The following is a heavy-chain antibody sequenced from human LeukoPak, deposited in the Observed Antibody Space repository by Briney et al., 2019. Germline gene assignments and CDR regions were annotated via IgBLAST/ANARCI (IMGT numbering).Heavy chain of an antibody. CDR1: GGSISSYY. V-gene: IGHV4-34*01. D-gene: IGHD3-22*01. Sequence: PSETLSLTCTVSGGSISSYYWSWIRQSPGKGLEWIGEINDSGSTNYNPSLKSRVTISVDTSKNQFSLKLTSVTAADTAVYYCAREYYDSNKAPALDIWGQGTMVTVSS. CDR3: AREYYDSNKAPALDI. CDR2: INDSGST. J-gene: IGHJ3*02.